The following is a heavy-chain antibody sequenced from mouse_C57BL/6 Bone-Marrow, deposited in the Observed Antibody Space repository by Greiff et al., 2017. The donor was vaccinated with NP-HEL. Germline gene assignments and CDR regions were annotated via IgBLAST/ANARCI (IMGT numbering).Heavy chain of an antibody. J-gene: IGHJ3*01. CDR1: GFNIKDDY. Sequence: EVMLVESGAELVRPGASVKLSCTASGFNIKDDYMHWVKQRPEQGLEWIGWIDPENGDTEYASKFQGKATITADTSSNTAYLQLSSLTSEDTAVYYCTTSYGFAYWGQGTLVTVSA. V-gene: IGHV14-4*01. CDR3: TTSYGFAY. CDR2: IDPENGDT. D-gene: IGHD1-1*01.